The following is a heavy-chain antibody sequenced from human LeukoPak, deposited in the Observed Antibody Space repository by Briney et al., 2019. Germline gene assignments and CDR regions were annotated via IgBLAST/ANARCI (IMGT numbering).Heavy chain of an antibody. Sequence: GGSLRLSCAASGFTFSSYSMHWVRQAPGEGLEWVSSIRSSSSYIYYADSVKGRFTISRDNSKNTLYLQMNSLRAEDTAVYYCARDKISRFFDYWGQGTLVTVSS. V-gene: IGHV3-21*01. CDR1: GFTFSSYS. CDR2: IRSSSSYI. J-gene: IGHJ4*02. CDR3: ARDKISRFFDY. D-gene: IGHD2/OR15-2a*01.